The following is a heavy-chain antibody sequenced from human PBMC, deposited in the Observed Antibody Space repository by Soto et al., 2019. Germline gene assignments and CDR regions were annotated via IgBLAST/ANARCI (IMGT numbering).Heavy chain of an antibody. CDR3: ARLPGPLVAVLYIYPLDGREAMSDVDV. CDR1: GFTFNYYP. CDR2: ASFDGSNK. D-gene: IGHD6-19*01. V-gene: IGHV3-30-3*01. Sequence: QMQLVESGGGVVQPGGSLRLSCAASGFTFNYYPMHWVRQAPGKGLEWVAVASFDGSNKYYADSVKGRFTISKDNSKNTLYLQMNSLRRADTAVYYCARLPGPLVAVLYIYPLDGREAMSDVDVWGQGTTVTVSS. J-gene: IGHJ6*02.